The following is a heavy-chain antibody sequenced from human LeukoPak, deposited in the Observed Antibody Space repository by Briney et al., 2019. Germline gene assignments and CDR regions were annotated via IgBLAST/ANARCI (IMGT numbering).Heavy chain of an antibody. D-gene: IGHD3-10*01. V-gene: IGHV1-2*02. CDR1: GYTFTGYY. CDR2: INPNSGST. J-gene: IGHJ5*02. Sequence: GASVKVSCKASGYTFTGYYMHWVRQAPGQGLEWMGWINPNSGSTNYAQKFQGRVTMTRDTSISTAYMELSRLRSDDTAVYYCARDRDPVGFDPWGQGTLVTVSS. CDR3: ARDRDPVGFDP.